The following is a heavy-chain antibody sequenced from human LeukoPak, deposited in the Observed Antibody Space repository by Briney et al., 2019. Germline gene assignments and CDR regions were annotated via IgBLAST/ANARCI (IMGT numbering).Heavy chain of an antibody. Sequence: GGSLRLSCAASGFTFSSYAMSWVRQAPGKGLEWVSAISGSGGSTYYADSVKGRFTISRDNSKNTLYLQMNSPRAEDTAVYYCAKARRAPYYYDSSGYPYYFDYWGQGTLVTVSS. CDR1: GFTFSSYA. J-gene: IGHJ4*02. CDR3: AKARRAPYYYDSSGYPYYFDY. CDR2: ISGSGGST. V-gene: IGHV3-23*01. D-gene: IGHD3-22*01.